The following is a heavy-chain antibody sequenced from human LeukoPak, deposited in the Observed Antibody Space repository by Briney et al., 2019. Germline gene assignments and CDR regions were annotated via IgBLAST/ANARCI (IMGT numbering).Heavy chain of an antibody. CDR1: GFTFSTHG. CDR2: IRYDGSNK. CDR3: AKGGGYEAQYYYYYLDV. D-gene: IGHD5-12*01. J-gene: IGHJ6*03. V-gene: IGHV3-30*02. Sequence: PGGSLRLSCAASGFTFSTHGMHWVRQAPGKGLEWVAFIRYDGSNKYYADSVKGRFTVSRDNSKNTLYLQMKSLRAEDTAVYYCAKGGGYEAQYYYYYLDVWGKGTTVTISS.